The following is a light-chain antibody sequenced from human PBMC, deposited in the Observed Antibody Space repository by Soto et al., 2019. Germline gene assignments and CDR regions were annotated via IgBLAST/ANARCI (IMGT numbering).Light chain of an antibody. CDR2: AGP. CDR3: QQLHVYTST. V-gene: IGKV1-9*01. Sequence: IQLSQSPSCRAASVGDRVTVTWRASQDINSYLAWYQQKQGKAPNLLIYAGPSLQSGVPSRFSGSGSGTEGTITISSLKKEDGSTYYCQQLHVYTSTFGGGTKV. J-gene: IGKJ4*01. CDR1: QDINSY.